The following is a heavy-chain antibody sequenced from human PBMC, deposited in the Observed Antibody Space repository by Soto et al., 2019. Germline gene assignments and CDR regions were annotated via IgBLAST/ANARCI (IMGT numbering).Heavy chain of an antibody. CDR1: GFTFSSYG. Sequence: QVQLVESGGGVVQPGRSLRLSCAASGFTFSSYGMHWVRQAPGKGLEWVAVISYDGSNKYYADSVKGRFTIPRDNSKKPLYQQMNSLRAEDTAVYYCAKDRDYYDSSGYGARYFDYWGQGTLVTVSS. CDR3: AKDRDYYDSSGYGARYFDY. J-gene: IGHJ4*02. D-gene: IGHD3-22*01. V-gene: IGHV3-30*18. CDR2: ISYDGSNK.